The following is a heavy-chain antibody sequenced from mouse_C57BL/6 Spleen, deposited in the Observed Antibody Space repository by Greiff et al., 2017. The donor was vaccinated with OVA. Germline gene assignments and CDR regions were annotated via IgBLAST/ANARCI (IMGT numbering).Heavy chain of an antibody. Sequence: EVKLQESGPGLVKPSQSLSLTCSVTGYSITSGYYWNWIRQFPGNKLEWMGYISYDGSNNYNPSLKNRISITRDTSKNQFFLKLNSVTTEDTATYYCARDCDYYGSSEDAMDYWGQGTSVTVSS. D-gene: IGHD1-1*01. CDR3: ARDCDYYGSSEDAMDY. CDR1: GYSITSGYY. CDR2: ISYDGSN. V-gene: IGHV3-6*01. J-gene: IGHJ4*01.